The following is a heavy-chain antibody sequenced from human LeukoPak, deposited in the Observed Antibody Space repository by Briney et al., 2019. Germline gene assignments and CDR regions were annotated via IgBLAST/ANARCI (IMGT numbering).Heavy chain of an antibody. J-gene: IGHJ4*02. V-gene: IGHV3-23*01. CDR3: SKDVEKVVPAATWYY. D-gene: IGHD2-2*01. Sequence: GGSLRLSCAASGFTFSSYAMSWVRQAPGKGLEWVSGISGSGGRTYYADSVKGRFTISRDNSKNTLYLQLNSLRAEDTAVYYCSKDVEKVVPAATWYYWGQGTLVTVSS. CDR2: ISGSGGRT. CDR1: GFTFSSYA.